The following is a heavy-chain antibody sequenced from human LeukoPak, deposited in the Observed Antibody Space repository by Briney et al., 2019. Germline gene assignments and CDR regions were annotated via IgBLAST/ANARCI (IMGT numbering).Heavy chain of an antibody. CDR1: GFTFSNAW. V-gene: IGHV3-15*01. CDR2: IKSKTDGGTT. D-gene: IGHD2-2*01. Sequence: GGSLRLSCAASGFTFSNAWMSWVRQAPGKGLEWVGRIKSKTDGGTTDYAAPVEGRFTISRDDSKNTLYLQMNSLKTEDTAVYYCTTGGVVVPAAIRRYYYMDVWGKGTTVTVSS. J-gene: IGHJ6*03. CDR3: TTGGVVVPAAIRRYYYMDV.